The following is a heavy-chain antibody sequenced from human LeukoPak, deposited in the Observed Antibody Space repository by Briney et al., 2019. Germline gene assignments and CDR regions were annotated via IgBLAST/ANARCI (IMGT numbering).Heavy chain of an antibody. CDR2: ISTSGDRT. V-gene: IGHV3-23*01. CDR1: GFTFSSYA. CDR3: ARPRAGYYFDY. J-gene: IGHJ4*02. Sequence: GGSLRLSCAASGFTFSSYAMSWVRQAPGKGLEWVSAISTSGDRTYYADSVKGRFTISRDSSKNTLYMQMNSLRAEDTAVYYCARPRAGYYFDYWGQGTLVTVSS.